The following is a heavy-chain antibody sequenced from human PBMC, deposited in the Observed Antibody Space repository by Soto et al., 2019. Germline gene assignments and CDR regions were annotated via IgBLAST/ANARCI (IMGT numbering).Heavy chain of an antibody. V-gene: IGHV4-30-4*01. CDR3: ARALGILTGYYRP. CDR2: INYSGST. CDR1: GGSISSVDRY. J-gene: IGHJ5*02. Sequence: PSETLSLTCTVSGGSISSVDRYWSWIRQPPGKCLEWIGYINYSGSTYYNPSLKSRATISRDTSKNQFSLKLTSVTAADTAVYYCARALGILTGYYRPWGQGTLVTVYS. D-gene: IGHD3-9*01.